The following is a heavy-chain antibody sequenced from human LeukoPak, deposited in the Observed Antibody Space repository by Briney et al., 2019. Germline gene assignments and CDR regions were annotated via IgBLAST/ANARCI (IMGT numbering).Heavy chain of an antibody. Sequence: GESLKISCKGSGYSFTSYWIGWVRQMPGKGLEWMGIIYPGDSDTRYSPSFQGQVTISADKSISTAYLQWSSLKASDTAMYYCARASSGWFGGTNWFDPWGQGTLVTVSS. J-gene: IGHJ5*02. V-gene: IGHV5-51*01. CDR3: ARASSGWFGGTNWFDP. CDR2: IYPGDSDT. D-gene: IGHD6-19*01. CDR1: GYSFTSYW.